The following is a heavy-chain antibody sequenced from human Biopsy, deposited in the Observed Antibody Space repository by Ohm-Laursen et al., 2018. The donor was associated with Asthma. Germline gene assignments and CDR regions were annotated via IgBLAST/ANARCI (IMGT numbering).Heavy chain of an antibody. J-gene: IGHJ2*01. CDR2: IDPNSGGT. CDR1: GYPFTDYS. D-gene: IGHD3-16*01. V-gene: IGHV1-2*06. CDR3: ARIKIRIGAGTDRYFDL. Sequence: ASVKVSCKTSGYPFTDYSVHWVRQAPGQGLEWMGRIDPNSGGTNYAQKFLGRVTMTRDTSVNTAFMVLSRLRSDDTAVYYCARIKIRIGAGTDRYFDLWGRGTLVTVSS.